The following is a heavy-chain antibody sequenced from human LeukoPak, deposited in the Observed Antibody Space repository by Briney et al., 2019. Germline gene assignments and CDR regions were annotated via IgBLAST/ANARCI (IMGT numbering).Heavy chain of an antibody. CDR2: IIPIFGTA. Sequence: SVKVSCKASGGTFSSYAISWVRQAPGQGLEWMGGIIPIFGTANYAQKFQGRVTITAAESTSTAYMELSSLRSEDTAVYYYARNTLELLSSPWWDCWGQGTLVTVSS. J-gene: IGHJ4*02. CDR3: ARNTLELLSSPWWDC. D-gene: IGHD1-7*01. CDR1: GGTFSSYA. V-gene: IGHV1-69*13.